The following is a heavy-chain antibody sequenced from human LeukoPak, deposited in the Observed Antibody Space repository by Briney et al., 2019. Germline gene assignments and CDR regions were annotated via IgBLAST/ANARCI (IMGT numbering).Heavy chain of an antibody. Sequence: GGSLRLSCAASGFTFSTCWMIWVRQAPGKGLEWVASIKEDGSEKYYVDSVKGRFTISRDNARNSLYLQMNRLRVEDTAMYFCVRGTYGPDYWGQGTLVTVSS. CDR1: GFTFSTCW. CDR2: IKEDGSEK. J-gene: IGHJ4*02. CDR3: VRGTYGPDY. D-gene: IGHD4-17*01. V-gene: IGHV3-7*01.